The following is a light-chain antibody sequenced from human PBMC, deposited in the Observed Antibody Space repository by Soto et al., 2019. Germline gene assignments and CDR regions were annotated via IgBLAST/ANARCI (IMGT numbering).Light chain of an antibody. CDR2: EAS. CDR1: QDIDNF. J-gene: IGKJ3*01. CDR3: HQYDNPPCS. V-gene: IGKV1-33*01. Sequence: DIQMTQSPSSLSASIGDRVTITCQASQDIDNFLDWYQHRPGKAPKLLIYEASNLETGVPSRFIGGRSATNYTFTITRLQPEDVPTYYCHQYDNPPCSFGPGTKVHVK.